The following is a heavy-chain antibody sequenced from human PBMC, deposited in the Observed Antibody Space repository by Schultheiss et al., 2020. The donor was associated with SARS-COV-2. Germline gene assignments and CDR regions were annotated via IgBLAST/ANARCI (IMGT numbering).Heavy chain of an antibody. CDR2: ITSSSSTI. CDR3: ARDYSGGWFDP. V-gene: IGHV3-48*01. CDR1: GFTFSSYS. Sequence: GGSLRLSCAASGFTFSSYSMNWVRQAPGQGLEWVSSITSSSSTIYYADSVKGRFTISRDNAKNSLYLQMNSLRAEDTAVYYCARDYSGGWFDPWGQGTLVTVSS. D-gene: IGHD4-11*01. J-gene: IGHJ5*02.